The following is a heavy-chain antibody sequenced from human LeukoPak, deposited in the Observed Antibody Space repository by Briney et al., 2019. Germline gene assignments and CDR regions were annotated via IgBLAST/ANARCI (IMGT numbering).Heavy chain of an antibody. CDR2: INDSGRT. V-gene: IGHV4-34*01. CDR3: ASRKTFSSLFGR. D-gene: IGHD3-3*02. CDR1: GGSFSDYY. J-gene: IGHJ4*02. Sequence: PSETLSLTCAVYGGSFSDYYWTWIRQPPGKGLEWMGEINDSGRTSYNPSLKSRVTISLDTSQNQFSLKLNSVTAADTAVYYCASRKTFSSLFGRWGQGTLVTVSS.